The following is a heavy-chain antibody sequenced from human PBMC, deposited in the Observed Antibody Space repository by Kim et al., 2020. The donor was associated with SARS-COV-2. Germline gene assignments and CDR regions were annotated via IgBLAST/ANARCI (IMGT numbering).Heavy chain of an antibody. CDR2: ISGSGGST. V-gene: IGHV3-23*01. CDR1: GFTFSSYA. Sequence: GGSLRLSCAASGFTFSSYAMSWVRQAPGKGLEWVSAISGSGGSTYYADSVKGRFTISRDNSKNTLYLQMNSLRAEDTAVYYCAKGGIVVVPAAMTLRRPASFDYWGQGTLVTVSS. CDR3: AKGGIVVVPAAMTLRRPASFDY. J-gene: IGHJ4*02. D-gene: IGHD2-2*01.